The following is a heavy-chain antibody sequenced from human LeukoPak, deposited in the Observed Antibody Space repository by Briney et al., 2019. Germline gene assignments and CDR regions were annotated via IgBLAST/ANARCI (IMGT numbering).Heavy chain of an antibody. CDR2: INIDGTIT. D-gene: IGHD2-15*01. V-gene: IGHV3-74*01. CDR1: GFTFTTYW. Sequence: GGPLRLSCAASGFTFTTYWMHWVRQAPGKGQVWVSRINIDGTITNYADSVEGRFTISRDNAKNTLYLQMNSLRAEDTAVYYCATGKTATLPGYWGQGTLVTVSS. CDR3: ATGKTATLPGY. J-gene: IGHJ4*02.